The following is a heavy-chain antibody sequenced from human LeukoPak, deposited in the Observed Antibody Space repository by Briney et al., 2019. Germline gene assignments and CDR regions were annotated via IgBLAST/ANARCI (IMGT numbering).Heavy chain of an antibody. V-gene: IGHV1-18*01. J-gene: IGHJ5*02. D-gene: IGHD2-2*01. CDR3: ARVIGHAYCSSTSCYERGSFDP. CDR2: ISAYNGNT. Sequence: GASVKVSCKASGYTFTSYGISWVRQAPGQGLEWMGWISAYNGNTNYAQKLQGRVTMTTDTSTSTAYVELRSLRSDDTAVYYCARVIGHAYCSSTSCYERGSFDPWGQGTLVTVSS. CDR1: GYTFTSYG.